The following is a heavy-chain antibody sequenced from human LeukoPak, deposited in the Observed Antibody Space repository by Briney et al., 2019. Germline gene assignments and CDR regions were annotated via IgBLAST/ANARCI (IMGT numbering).Heavy chain of an antibody. CDR1: GFTFSSYA. CDR3: ARWVAATRYYFDY. CDR2: ISGSGGST. V-gene: IGHV3-23*01. Sequence: GGSLRLSCAASGFTFSSYAMSWVRQAPGKGLEGVSAISGSGGSTYYADSVKGRFTISRDNSKNTLYLQMNSLRAEDTAVYYCARWVAATRYYFDYWGQGTLVTVSS. J-gene: IGHJ4*02. D-gene: IGHD2-15*01.